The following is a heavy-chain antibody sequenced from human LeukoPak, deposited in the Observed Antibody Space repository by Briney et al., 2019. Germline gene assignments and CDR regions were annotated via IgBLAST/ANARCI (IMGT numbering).Heavy chain of an antibody. CDR1: GFTFSTYA. D-gene: IGHD2-15*01. Sequence: GGSLRLSCAASGFTFSTYAMSWVRQAPGKGLEWVSAISYNGDVTYYADSVKGRFTISRDNSKNTLYLQMSSLRAEDTAVYYCAKAGSGAYPDAFDIWGQGTMVSVSS. CDR3: AKAGSGAYPDAFDI. J-gene: IGHJ3*02. V-gene: IGHV3-23*01. CDR2: ISYNGDVT.